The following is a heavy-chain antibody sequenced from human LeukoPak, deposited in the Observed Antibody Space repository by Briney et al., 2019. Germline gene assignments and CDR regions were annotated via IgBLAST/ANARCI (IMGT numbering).Heavy chain of an antibody. V-gene: IGHV4-59*01. J-gene: IGHJ4*02. Sequence: PSETLSLTCTVSGGSISSYYWSWIRQPPGKGLEWIGYIYYSGSTNYNPSPKSRVTISVDTSKNQFSLKLSSVTAADTAVYYCARAPLEARYRNDYWGQGTLVTVSS. D-gene: IGHD4-11*01. CDR3: ARAPLEARYRNDY. CDR2: IYYSGST. CDR1: GGSISSYY.